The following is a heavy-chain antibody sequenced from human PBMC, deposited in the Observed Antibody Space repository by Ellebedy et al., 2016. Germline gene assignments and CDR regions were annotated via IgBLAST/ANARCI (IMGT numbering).Heavy chain of an antibody. CDR1: GGSFSGYY. V-gene: IGHV4-34*01. Sequence: SETLSLTXAVYGGSFSGYYWSWIRQPPGKGLEWIGEINHSGSTNYNPSLKSRVTISVDTSKNQFSLKLSSVTAADTAVYYCARSRGRFGENSRYGMDVWGQGTTVTVSS. J-gene: IGHJ6*02. D-gene: IGHD3-10*01. CDR3: ARSRGRFGENSRYGMDV. CDR2: INHSGST.